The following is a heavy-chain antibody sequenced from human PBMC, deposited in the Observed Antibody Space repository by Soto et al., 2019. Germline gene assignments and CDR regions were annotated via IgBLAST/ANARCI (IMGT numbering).Heavy chain of an antibody. Sequence: GESLKISCAASGFTFSSYSMNWVRQAPGKGLEWVSSISSSSSYIYYADSVKGRFTISRDNAKNSLYLQMNSLRAEDTAVYYCARSQDLGALDYWGQGTLVTVSS. D-gene: IGHD2-15*01. J-gene: IGHJ4*02. V-gene: IGHV3-21*01. CDR1: GFTFSSYS. CDR2: ISSSSSYI. CDR3: ARSQDLGALDY.